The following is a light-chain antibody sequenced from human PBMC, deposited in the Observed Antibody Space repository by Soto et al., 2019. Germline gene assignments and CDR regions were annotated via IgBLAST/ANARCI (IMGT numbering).Light chain of an antibody. V-gene: IGKV3-11*01. J-gene: IGKJ1*01. CDR1: QSVSSY. CDR2: DAS. CDR3: QPRSNWPPST. Sequence: GVTQAAAAVSLSPGAIATLSCRASQSVSSYLAWYQQKPGQAPRLLIYDASKRATGIPARFSGSVSGTDFTLTIRRLEPEDFAVYYGQPRSNWPPSTFGQGTKVDIK.